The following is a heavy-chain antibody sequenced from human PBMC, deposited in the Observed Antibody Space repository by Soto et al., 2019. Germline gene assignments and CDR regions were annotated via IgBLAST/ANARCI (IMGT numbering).Heavy chain of an antibody. D-gene: IGHD3-3*01. CDR2: IDPGAPDT. CDR3: TRRGVLRFLQWRQYGSDV. J-gene: IGHJ6*02. V-gene: IGHV5-10-1*01. Sequence: PGESLKISCKGSGFSYTSYWITWLRQMPGKGLEWMGRIDPGAPDTKYSPSFECHVTISADTSISTAYLQWHSLKASDTATYYCTRRGVLRFLQWRQYGSDVWGQGTTVTVS. CDR1: GFSYTSYW.